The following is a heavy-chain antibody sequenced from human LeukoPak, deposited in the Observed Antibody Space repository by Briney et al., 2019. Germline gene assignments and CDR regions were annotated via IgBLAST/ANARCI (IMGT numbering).Heavy chain of an antibody. V-gene: IGHV3-74*01. CDR1: GFTFSNYW. CDR2: INTDGTTT. CDR3: VTEWFGLGKYFDN. D-gene: IGHD3-16*01. Sequence: PGGSLRLSCAASGFTFSNYWKHWVRQAPGKGLVWVSRINTDGTTTTYADSVRGRFTISRDNAKNTVYLQMNSLRAEDTAVYYCVTEWFGLGKYFDNWGQGALVTVSS. J-gene: IGHJ4*02.